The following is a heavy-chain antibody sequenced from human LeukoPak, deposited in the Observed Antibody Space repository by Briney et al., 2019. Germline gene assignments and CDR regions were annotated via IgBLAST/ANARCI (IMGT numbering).Heavy chain of an antibody. J-gene: IGHJ5*02. Sequence: ASVKVSCKASGYTFTSYYMHWVRQAPGQGLEWMGIINPSGGSTSYAQKFQDRVTMTRDTSTSTVYMELSSLRSEDTAVYYCARDHHWDLQLRYFDWLSSGNWFDPWGQGTLVTVSS. D-gene: IGHD3-9*01. CDR1: GYTFTSYY. CDR2: INPSGGST. V-gene: IGHV1-46*01. CDR3: ARDHHWDLQLRYFDWLSSGNWFDP.